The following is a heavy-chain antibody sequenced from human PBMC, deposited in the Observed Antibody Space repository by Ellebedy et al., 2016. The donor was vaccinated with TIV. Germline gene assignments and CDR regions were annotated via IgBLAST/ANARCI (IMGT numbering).Heavy chain of an antibody. D-gene: IGHD2-21*02. CDR2: IYYSGSA. J-gene: IGHJ4*02. CDR1: GGSISNSDYY. CDR3: ARDVQYGVVTTFDY. V-gene: IGHV4-39*07. Sequence: MPSETLSLTCTVSGGSISNSDYYWNWIRQPPGKGLEWIGSIYYSGSAYYNPSLKSRVTVSVDTSKDQFSLNLSSVTAADTAVYYCARDVQYGVVTTFDYWGQGTLVTVPS.